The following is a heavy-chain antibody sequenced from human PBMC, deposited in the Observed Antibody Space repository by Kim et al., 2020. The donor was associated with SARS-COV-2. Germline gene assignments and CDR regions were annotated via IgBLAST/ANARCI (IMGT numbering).Heavy chain of an antibody. CDR1: SGSFSGHY. D-gene: IGHD2-2*02. CDR2: IHESGSA. CDR3: ARGRAGVVPAPILGLGPHYDYFIMDV. V-gene: IGHV4-34*01. Sequence: SETLSLTCAVYSGSFSGHYWSWIRQPPGKGLEWIGKIHESGSANYNPSLMSRVSISIDGSKNQFSLKLSSVTAADTGFYYCARGRAGVVPAPILGLGPHYDYFIMDVWGHGTTVNVSS. J-gene: IGHJ6*02.